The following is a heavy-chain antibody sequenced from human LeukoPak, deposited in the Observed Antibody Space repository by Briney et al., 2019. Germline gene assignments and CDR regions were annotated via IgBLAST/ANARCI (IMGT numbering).Heavy chain of an antibody. Sequence: PGGSLRLSCAASGFTFDDYAMHWVRQAPGKGLEWVSGISWNSGSIGYADSVKGRFTISRDNAKNSLYLQMNSLRAEDTALYYCAKDITAVQSGVSDYWGQGTLVTVSS. CDR1: GFTFDDYA. CDR3: AKDITAVQSGVSDY. J-gene: IGHJ4*02. CDR2: ISWNSGSI. D-gene: IGHD3-3*01. V-gene: IGHV3-9*01.